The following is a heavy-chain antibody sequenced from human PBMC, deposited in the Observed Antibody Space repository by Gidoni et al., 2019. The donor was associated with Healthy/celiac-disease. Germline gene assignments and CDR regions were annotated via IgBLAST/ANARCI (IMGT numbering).Heavy chain of an antibody. CDR1: GYTFTGYY. V-gene: IGHV1-2*02. D-gene: IGHD5-12*01. J-gene: IGHJ6*02. CDR2: INPN. Sequence: QVQLVQSGAEVKKPGASVKVSCKASGYTFTGYYMHWVRQAPGQGLEWMGWINPNMTRDTSISTAYMELSRLRSDDTAVYYCARDRVATILGFYYYYGMDVWGQGTTVTVSS. CDR3: ARDRVATILGFYYYYGMDV.